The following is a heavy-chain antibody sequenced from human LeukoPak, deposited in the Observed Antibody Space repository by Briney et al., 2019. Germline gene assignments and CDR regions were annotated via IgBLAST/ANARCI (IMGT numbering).Heavy chain of an antibody. D-gene: IGHD3-9*01. V-gene: IGHV3-21*01. J-gene: IGHJ4*02. CDR3: ARLHYDVLTVPFDY. CDR2: ISSSSSYI. Sequence: PGGSLRLSCAASGFTFSSYSMNWVRQAPGKGLEWVSSISSSSSYIYYADSVKGRFTISRDNSKNTLYLQMNSLRAEDTAVYYCARLHYDVLTVPFDYWGQGTLVTVSS. CDR1: GFTFSSYS.